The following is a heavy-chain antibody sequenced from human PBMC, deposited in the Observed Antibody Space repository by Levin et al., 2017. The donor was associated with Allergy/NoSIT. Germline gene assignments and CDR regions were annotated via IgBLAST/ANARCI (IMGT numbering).Heavy chain of an antibody. J-gene: IGHJ4*02. Sequence: QTLSLTCTFSGFSLSTSGMCVSWIRQPPGKALEWLAHIDWDDEKYYSTSLKTRLTISKDTSKNQVVLTMTNMDPVDTATYYCARFPPPMVTGVDYWGQGTLVTVSS. CDR1: GFSLSTSGMC. D-gene: IGHD5-18*01. CDR3: ARFPPPMVTGVDY. CDR2: IDWDDEK. V-gene: IGHV2-70*01.